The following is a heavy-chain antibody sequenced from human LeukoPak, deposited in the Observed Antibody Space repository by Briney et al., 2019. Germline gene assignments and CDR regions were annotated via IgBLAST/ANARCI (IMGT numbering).Heavy chain of an antibody. V-gene: IGHV4-59*01. Sequence: SETLSLTCTVSGGSISSYYWSWIRQPPGKGLEWIGYIYYSGSTNYNPSLKSRVTISVDTSKNQFSLKLSSVTAADTAVYYCARITYYYDSSGYYYYFDYWGQGTLVTVSS. CDR2: IYYSGST. CDR1: GGSISSYY. J-gene: IGHJ4*02. D-gene: IGHD3-22*01. CDR3: ARITYYYDSSGYYYYFDY.